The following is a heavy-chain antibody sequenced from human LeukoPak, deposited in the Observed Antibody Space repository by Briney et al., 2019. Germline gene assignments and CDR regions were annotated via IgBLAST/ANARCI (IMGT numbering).Heavy chain of an antibody. Sequence: ASVKVSCKASGGTFSSYAISWVRQAPGQGLEWMGGIIPIFGTANYAQKFQGRVTITADESTSTAYMELSSLRSEDTAVYYCARARYYYDSSGYQRPFDYWGQGTLVTVSS. CDR1: GGTFSSYA. J-gene: IGHJ4*02. CDR2: IIPIFGTA. CDR3: ARARYYYDSSGYQRPFDY. D-gene: IGHD3-22*01. V-gene: IGHV1-69*13.